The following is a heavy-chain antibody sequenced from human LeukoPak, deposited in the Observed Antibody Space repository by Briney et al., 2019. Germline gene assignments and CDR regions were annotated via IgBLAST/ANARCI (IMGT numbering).Heavy chain of an antibody. CDR3: AKSLSGWWTPGLDY. D-gene: IGHD6-13*01. J-gene: IGHJ4*02. V-gene: IGHV3-30*18. CDR1: GFIFSSYG. CDR2: ISYDGTDK. Sequence: GGSLRLSCVASGFIFSSYGINWVRQAPGKGLEWGAVISYDGTDKYYTDSVKGRFTISRDRSTNTVSLEMNSLRPEDTAVYYCAKSLSGWWTPGLDYLGQGTLVTVSS.